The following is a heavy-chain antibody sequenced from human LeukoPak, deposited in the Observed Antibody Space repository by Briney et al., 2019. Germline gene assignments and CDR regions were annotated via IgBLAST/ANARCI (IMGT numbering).Heavy chain of an antibody. CDR3: ARTTYDFWSGTVDY. CDR1: GCTFTGYY. V-gene: IGHV1-2*02. Sequence: AASVKVSCTASGCTFTGYYMHWVRQAPGQGLEWMGWINPNSGGTNYAQKFQGRVTMTRDTSISTAYMELSRLRSDDTAVYYCARTTYDFWSGTVDYWGQGTLVTVSS. J-gene: IGHJ4*02. CDR2: INPNSGGT. D-gene: IGHD3-3*01.